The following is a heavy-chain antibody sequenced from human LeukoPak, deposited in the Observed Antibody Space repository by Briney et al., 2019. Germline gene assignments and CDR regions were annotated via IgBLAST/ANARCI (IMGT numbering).Heavy chain of an antibody. CDR2: IYYSGST. Sequence: SETLSLTCTVSGGSISSYYWGWIRQPPGKGLEWIGSIYYSGSTYYNPSLKSRVTISVDTSKNQFSLKLSSVTAADTAVYYCARDSSSWYFLDYWGQGTLVTVSS. CDR3: ARDSSSWYFLDY. J-gene: IGHJ4*02. V-gene: IGHV4-39*07. D-gene: IGHD6-13*01. CDR1: GGSISSYY.